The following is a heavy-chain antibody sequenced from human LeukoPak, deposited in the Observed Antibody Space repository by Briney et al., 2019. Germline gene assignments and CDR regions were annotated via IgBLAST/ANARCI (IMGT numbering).Heavy chain of an antibody. CDR1: GFTFGSYG. Sequence: GRSLRLSCAASGFTFGSYGMHWVRQAPGKGLEWVAVIWYDGSNKYYADSVKGRFTISRDNSKNTLYLQMNSLRAEDTAVYYCARGDYAYYGMDVWGQGTTVTVSS. CDR2: IWYDGSNK. J-gene: IGHJ6*02. CDR3: ARGDYAYYGMDV. V-gene: IGHV3-33*01.